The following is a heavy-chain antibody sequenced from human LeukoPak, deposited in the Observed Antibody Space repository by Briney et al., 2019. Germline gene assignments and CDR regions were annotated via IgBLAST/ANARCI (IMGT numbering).Heavy chain of an antibody. V-gene: IGHV1-46*01. CDR3: ARSDYYGSGSFDY. D-gene: IGHD3-10*01. J-gene: IGHJ4*02. CDR2: INPSAGST. CDR1: GYTFTSNY. Sequence: ASVKVSCKASGYTFTSNYIHWVRHAPGQGLERRGIINPSAGSTDYAQTFQGRVTLTRDTSTSTVYMDLSSLRSEDTAVYYCARSDYYGSGSFDYWGQGTLVTVSS.